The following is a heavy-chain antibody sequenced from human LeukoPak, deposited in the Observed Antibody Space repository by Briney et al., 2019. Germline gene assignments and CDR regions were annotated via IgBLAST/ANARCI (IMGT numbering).Heavy chain of an antibody. CDR1: GGTFSSYA. Sequence: GASVKVSCKASGGTFSSYAISWVRQAPGQGLEWMGRIIPILGIANYAQKFQGRVTITADKSTSTAYMELSSLRSEDTTVYYCARENPSIPHPDYWGQGTLVTVSS. D-gene: IGHD2-21*01. V-gene: IGHV1-69*04. CDR2: IIPILGIA. J-gene: IGHJ4*02. CDR3: ARENPSIPHPDY.